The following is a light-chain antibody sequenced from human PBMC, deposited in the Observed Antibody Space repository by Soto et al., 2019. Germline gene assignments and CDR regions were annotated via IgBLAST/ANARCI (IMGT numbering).Light chain of an antibody. J-gene: IGLJ2*01. V-gene: IGLV1-44*01. CDR2: SNN. CDR3: AAWDDSLNGPV. Sequence: QLVLTQPPSASGTPGQRVTISCSGSSSNIGSNTVNWYQQFPGTAPKFLIYSNNQRPSGVPDRFSGSKSGTSASLAISGLQSEDEADYYCAAWDDSLNGPVFGGGTKLTVL. CDR1: SSNIGSNT.